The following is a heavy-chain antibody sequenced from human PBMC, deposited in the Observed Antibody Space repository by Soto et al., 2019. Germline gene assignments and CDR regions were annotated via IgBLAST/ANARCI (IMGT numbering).Heavy chain of an antibody. Sequence: PSETLSLTCTVSGGSISSGDYYWSWIRQPPGKGLEWIGYIYYSGSTYYNPSLKSRVTISVDTSKNQFSLKLSSVTAADTAAYYCARDGVHGRPNWFDPWGQGTLVTVSS. CDR3: ARDGVHGRPNWFDP. V-gene: IGHV4-30-4*01. CDR2: IYYSGST. CDR1: GGSISSGDYY. J-gene: IGHJ5*02. D-gene: IGHD3-3*01.